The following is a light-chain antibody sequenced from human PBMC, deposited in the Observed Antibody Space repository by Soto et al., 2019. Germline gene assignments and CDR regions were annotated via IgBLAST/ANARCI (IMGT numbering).Light chain of an antibody. V-gene: IGKV3-20*01. CDR3: QQYGDSPQT. CDR2: GAS. J-gene: IGKJ1*01. Sequence: EIVLTQSPGTLSLSPGERATLSCMASQSVGSSLSWYQQKPGQAPRLLFYGASNRATAIPDRFSGSWFGTDCTLTITRLEPEDVAVYYCQQYGDSPQTLGPGTKVDIK. CDR1: QSVGSS.